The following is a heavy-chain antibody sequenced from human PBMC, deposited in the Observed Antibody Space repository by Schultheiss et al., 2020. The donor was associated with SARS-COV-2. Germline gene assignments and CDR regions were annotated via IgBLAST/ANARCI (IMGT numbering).Heavy chain of an antibody. J-gene: IGHJ4*02. CDR3: ARTTIRLSVTFDY. Sequence: SETLSLTYAVYGGSFRGYYWSWIRQPPGKGLEWIGEINHSGSTNYNPSLKSRVTISVDTSKNQFSLKLSSVTAADTAVYYCARTTIRLSVTFDYWGQGTLVTVSS. D-gene: IGHD1-1*01. CDR1: GGSFRGYY. CDR2: INHSGST. V-gene: IGHV4-34*01.